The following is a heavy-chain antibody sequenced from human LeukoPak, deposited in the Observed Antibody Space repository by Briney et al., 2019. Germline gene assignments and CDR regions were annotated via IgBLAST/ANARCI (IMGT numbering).Heavy chain of an antibody. CDR1: GGSLSSYY. CDR2: IYPSGST. J-gene: IGHJ4*02. D-gene: IGHD4-17*01. V-gene: IGHV4-4*07. Sequence: SETLSLTCTVSGGSLSSYYWSWIRQPAGKGLEWIGRIYPSGSTDYNPSLQSRVTMSVDTSKNRFSLKLSSVTAADTAVYYCARDRAVTDGHFDYWGQGTLVTVSS. CDR3: ARDRAVTDGHFDY.